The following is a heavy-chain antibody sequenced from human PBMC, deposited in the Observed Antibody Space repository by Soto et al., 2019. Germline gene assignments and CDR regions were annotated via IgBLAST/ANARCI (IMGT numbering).Heavy chain of an antibody. CDR1: GFTFSSYA. J-gene: IGHJ3*02. CDR3: AKDRAHDYGDVDAFDI. CDR2: ISGSGGST. V-gene: IGHV3-23*01. Sequence: EVQLLESGGGLVQPGGSLRLSCAASGFTFSSYAMSWVRQAPGKGLEWVSAISGSGGSTYYADSVKGRFTISRDNSKNTLYLQMNSLRAEDTAVYYCAKDRAHDYGDVDAFDIWGQGTMVTVSS. D-gene: IGHD4-17*01.